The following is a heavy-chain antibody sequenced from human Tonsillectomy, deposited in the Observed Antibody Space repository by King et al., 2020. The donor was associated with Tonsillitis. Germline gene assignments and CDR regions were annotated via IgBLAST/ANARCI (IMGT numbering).Heavy chain of an antibody. V-gene: IGHV3-33*01. D-gene: IGHD3-16*01. CDR2: IWYDGSNK. J-gene: IGHJ4*02. CDR3: ARSPKGGEFDY. CDR1: GFTFSSYG. Sequence: VQLVESGGGVVQPGRSLRLSCAASGFTFSSYGMHWVRQAPGKGLEWVAVIWYDGSNKYYADSVKGRFTISRDNSKNTLYLQMNSLRAEDTAVYYCARSPKGGEFDYWGQGTLVTVSS.